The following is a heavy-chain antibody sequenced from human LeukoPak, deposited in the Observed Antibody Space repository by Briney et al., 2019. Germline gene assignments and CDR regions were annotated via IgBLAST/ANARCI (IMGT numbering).Heavy chain of an antibody. CDR3: AREESRGYFDY. V-gene: IGHV1-46*01. CDR2: INPSGTNT. Sequence: SSVNVSCKPSGYTFTRYYIHWVRQAPGQGLEWMGRINPSGTNTNYAQKFQGRVTITRGTYTSTVYRELGRLRTAPTDMYFCAREESRGYFDYWGQGTLVTVSS. J-gene: IGHJ4*02. D-gene: IGHD2/OR15-2a*01. CDR1: GYTFTRYY.